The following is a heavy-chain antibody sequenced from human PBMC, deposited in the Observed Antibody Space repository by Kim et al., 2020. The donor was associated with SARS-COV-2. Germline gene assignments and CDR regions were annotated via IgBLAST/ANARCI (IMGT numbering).Heavy chain of an antibody. CDR1: SDSFSAYY. Sequence: SETLSLTCSVSSDSFSAYYWSWIRHLPGKRLEWIGYIFYGGDTNYNPSLKSRVTISWDTSRNQFSLDLTSVTGADTAVYYCARSEGHASWHQFDYWGQG. V-gene: IGHV4-59*01. CDR3: ARSEGHASWHQFDY. CDR2: IFYGGDT. J-gene: IGHJ4*02.